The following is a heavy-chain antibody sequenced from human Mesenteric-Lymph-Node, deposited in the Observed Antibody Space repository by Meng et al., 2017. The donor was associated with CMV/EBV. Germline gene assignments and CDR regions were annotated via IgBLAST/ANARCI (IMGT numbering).Heavy chain of an antibody. CDR3: ARAGPYSSSRHWDY. V-gene: IGHV3-7*01. D-gene: IGHD6-13*01. CDR1: GFTFSSYW. J-gene: IGHJ4*02. Sequence: GESLKISCAASGFTFSSYWMTWVRQAPGKGLEWVANIKEDGSDKYYVDSVRGRFTISRDNAKNSLYLQMNSLRVEDTAVYYCARAGPYSSSRHWDYWGQGTLVTVSS. CDR2: IKEDGSDK.